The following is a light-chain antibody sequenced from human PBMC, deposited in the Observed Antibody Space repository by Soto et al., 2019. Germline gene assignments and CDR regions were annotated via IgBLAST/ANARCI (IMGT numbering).Light chain of an antibody. CDR3: QQYNNWPRAT. V-gene: IGKV3-15*01. CDR2: GAS. Sequence: EIVLTQPPGTLSLSPGERATLSCRASQSVSSRLAWYQQKPGQAPRLLISGASSRATGIPARFSGSGSETEFTLTISSLQSEDFAVYYCQQYNNWPRATFGGGTKVDI. CDR1: QSVSSR. J-gene: IGKJ4*01.